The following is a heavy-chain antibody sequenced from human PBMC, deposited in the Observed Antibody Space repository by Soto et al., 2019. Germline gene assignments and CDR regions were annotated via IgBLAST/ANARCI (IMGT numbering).Heavy chain of an antibody. V-gene: IGHV3-21*01. D-gene: IGHD6-13*01. CDR2: ISTSSSYI. CDR3: ARDYSSSWEFDY. Sequence: PGGSLRLSCAASGFTFSTYNMNWVRQAPGKGLEWVSFISTSSSYIYYADSVKGRFTISRDNAKNPLYLQMNSLRAEDTAVYYCARDYSSSWEFDYWGQGTLVTVSS. J-gene: IGHJ4*02. CDR1: GFTFSTYN.